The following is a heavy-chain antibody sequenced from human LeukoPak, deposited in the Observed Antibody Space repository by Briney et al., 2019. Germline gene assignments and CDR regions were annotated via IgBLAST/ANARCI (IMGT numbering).Heavy chain of an antibody. CDR1: GYTFTNYG. D-gene: IGHD6-19*01. CDR2: ISAYNGHT. J-gene: IGHJ4*03. V-gene: IGHV1-18*01. CDR3: ARDHSVGAVAGTFDY. Sequence: ASVKVSCKASGYTFTNYGITWVRQAPGQGLEWMGWISAYNGHTNYAQKLQGRVTMTTDTSPSTAYMELSSLRSDDTAVYYCARDHSVGAVAGTFDYWGQGTMVTVSS.